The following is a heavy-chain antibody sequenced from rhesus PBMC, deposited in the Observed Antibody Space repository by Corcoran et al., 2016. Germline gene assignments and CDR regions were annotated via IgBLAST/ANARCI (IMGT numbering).Heavy chain of an antibody. V-gene: IGHV7-193*01. Sequence: QVQLVQSGPEVKQPGASVQVSCKASGYSFPTYGMNWVRQSPGQGLEWMARMNTYTGNPTYAQGFTERFVFSMDTSGSTVYLQISSLKAEDTAVYYCARSQGIAAGFDYWGQGVLVTVSS. J-gene: IGHJ4*01. CDR3: ARSQGIAAGFDY. CDR2: MNTYTGNP. CDR1: GYSFPTYG. D-gene: IGHD6-13*01.